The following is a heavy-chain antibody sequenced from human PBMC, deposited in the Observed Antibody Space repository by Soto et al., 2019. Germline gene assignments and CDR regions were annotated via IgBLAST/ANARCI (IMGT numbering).Heavy chain of an antibody. CDR3: VKDMQLWPFDY. J-gene: IGHJ4*02. Sequence: GGSLRLSCAASGLTFRSYWMHWVRQAPGKGLVWVSRINTDGSVAMYVDSVKGRFTISRDNAKNTLYLHMNSLRAEDTAVYYCVKDMQLWPFDYWGQGTLVTVSS. CDR2: INTDGSVA. CDR1: GLTFRSYW. D-gene: IGHD2-15*01. V-gene: IGHV3-74*03.